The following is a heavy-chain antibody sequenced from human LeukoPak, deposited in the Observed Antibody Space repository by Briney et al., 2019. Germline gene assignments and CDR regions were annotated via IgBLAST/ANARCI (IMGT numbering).Heavy chain of an antibody. D-gene: IGHD5-18*01. CDR2: INHSGST. Sequence: PSETLSLTCAVYGGSFSGYYWSWIRQSPGKGLKWIGEINHSGSTNYNPSLKSRVTISVDTSKNQFSLKLSSVTAADTAVYYCARGRTAMVRGAFDIWGQGTMVTVSS. J-gene: IGHJ3*02. CDR1: GGSFSGYY. CDR3: ARGRTAMVRGAFDI. V-gene: IGHV4-34*01.